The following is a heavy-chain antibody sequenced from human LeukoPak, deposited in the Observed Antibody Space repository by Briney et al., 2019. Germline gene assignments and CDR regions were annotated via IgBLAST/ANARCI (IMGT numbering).Heavy chain of an antibody. CDR1: GYTFTSYG. CDR3: ARGAAAGRVGLDYFDY. V-gene: IGHV1-18*01. Sequence: ASVKVSCKASGYTFTSYGISWVRQAPGQGLEWMGWISAYNGNTNYAQKLQGRVTMTTDTSTSTAYMELRSLRSDDTAVYYCARGAAAGRVGLDYFDYWGQGTLVTVSS. J-gene: IGHJ4*02. D-gene: IGHD6-13*01. CDR2: ISAYNGNT.